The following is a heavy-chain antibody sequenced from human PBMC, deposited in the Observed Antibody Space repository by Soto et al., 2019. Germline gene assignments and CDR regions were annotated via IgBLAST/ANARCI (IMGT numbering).Heavy chain of an antibody. Sequence: SVQVSCRASGFTFSDTLINWVRQVPGQRLEWMGWINPANGNTRYSESFQGRVTISSLSSASTAYVALSDLTSEDTAVYYCARDILSVGPRANDAFDVWGQGTMVTVSS. CDR2: INPANGNT. J-gene: IGHJ3*01. CDR1: GFTFSDTL. D-gene: IGHD2-8*02. V-gene: IGHV1-3*01. CDR3: ARDILSVGPRANDAFDV.